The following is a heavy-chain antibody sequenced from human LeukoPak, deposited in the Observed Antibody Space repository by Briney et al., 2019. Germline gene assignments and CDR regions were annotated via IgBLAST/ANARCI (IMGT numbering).Heavy chain of an antibody. CDR3: AKSRLVVAAFDY. D-gene: IGHD2-15*01. CDR1: GFTFSSHA. Sequence: GGSLRFSCAASGFTFSSHAMTWVRQAPGKGLKWVSTISGTGGSTYYEDSVKGRFTISRDNSKTTLYLQMNSRKAEDTAVYYCAKSRLVVAAFDYWGQGTLVTVSS. CDR2: ISGTGGST. J-gene: IGHJ4*02. V-gene: IGHV3-23*01.